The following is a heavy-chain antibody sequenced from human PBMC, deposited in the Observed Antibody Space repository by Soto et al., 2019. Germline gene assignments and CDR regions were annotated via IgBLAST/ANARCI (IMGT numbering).Heavy chain of an antibody. CDR3: ARDPTYCGGDCYSNAFDI. Sequence: QVQLVQSGAEVKKPGSSVKVSCKASGGTFSSYAISWVRQAPGQGLEWMGGIIPIFGTANYAQKFQGRVTITADESTSTAYMELSSLRSEDTAVYYCARDPTYCGGDCYSNAFDIWGQGTMVNVSS. V-gene: IGHV1-69*01. D-gene: IGHD2-21*02. J-gene: IGHJ3*02. CDR2: IIPIFGTA. CDR1: GGTFSSYA.